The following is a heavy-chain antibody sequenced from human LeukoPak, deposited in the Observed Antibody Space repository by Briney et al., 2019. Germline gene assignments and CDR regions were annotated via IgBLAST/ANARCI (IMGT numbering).Heavy chain of an antibody. V-gene: IGHV3-23*01. D-gene: IGHD3-10*01. CDR1: GFTFSNYA. J-gene: IGHJ6*02. CDR2: ITGGRST. Sequence: GGSLRLSCAASGFTFSNYAMSWVRQAPGKGLEWISGITGGRSTYYADSVKGRFTISRDNSKNTMSLEMNSLRAEDTAVYYCARDRAAYYYGSGTPIALLSGGYYYGMDVWGQGTTVTVSS. CDR3: ARDRAAYYYGSGTPIALLSGGYYYGMDV.